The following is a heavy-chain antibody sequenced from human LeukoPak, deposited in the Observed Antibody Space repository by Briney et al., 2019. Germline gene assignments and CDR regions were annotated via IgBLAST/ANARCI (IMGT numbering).Heavy chain of an antibody. CDR1: GFTFSSYS. CDR2: ISSSSSYI. Sequence: GGSLRLSCAASGFTFSSYSTNWDRQAPGKGLEWVSSISSSSSYIYYADSVKGRFTISRDNAKNSLYLQMNSLRAEDTAVYYCARWQASSIAARGRAFDYWGQGTLVTVSS. D-gene: IGHD6-6*01. V-gene: IGHV3-21*01. J-gene: IGHJ4*02. CDR3: ARWQASSIAARGRAFDY.